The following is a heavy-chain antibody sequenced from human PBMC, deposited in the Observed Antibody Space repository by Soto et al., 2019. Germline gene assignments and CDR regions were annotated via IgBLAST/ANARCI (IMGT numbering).Heavy chain of an antibody. Sequence: TSETLSLTCTVSGGSISSGGYYWSWIRQHPGKGLEWIGYIYYSGSTYYNPSLKSRVTISVDTSKNQFSLKLSSVTAADTAVYYCAREHRTIFVIDYWGHGTLVTVSS. J-gene: IGHJ4*01. V-gene: IGHV4-31*03. D-gene: IGHD3-3*01. CDR2: IYYSGST. CDR1: GGSISSGGYY. CDR3: AREHRTIFVIDY.